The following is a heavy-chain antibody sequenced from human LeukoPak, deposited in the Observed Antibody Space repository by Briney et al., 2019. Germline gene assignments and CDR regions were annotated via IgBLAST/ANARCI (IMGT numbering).Heavy chain of an antibody. V-gene: IGHV3-23*01. CDR3: AKGSIVGATTFDY. CDR1: GSTFSSYG. J-gene: IGHJ4*02. CDR2: ISGSGGST. D-gene: IGHD1-26*01. Sequence: GGSLRLSCAASGSTFSSYGMSWVRQAPGKGLEWVSAISGSGGSTYHADSVKGRFTISRDNSKNTLYLQMNSLRAEDTAVYYCAKGSIVGATTFDYWGQGTLVTVSS.